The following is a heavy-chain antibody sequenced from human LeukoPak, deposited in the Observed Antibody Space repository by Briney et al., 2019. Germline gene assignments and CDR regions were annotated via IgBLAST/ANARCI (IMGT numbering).Heavy chain of an antibody. CDR1: GGTFSSYA. Sequence: GASVKVSCKASGGTFSSYAISWVRQAPGQGLEWMGGIIPIFGTANYAQKFQGRVTITADESTSTAYMELSSLRSEDTAVYYCARDLHCSSTSCYTQSGWGQGTLVTVSS. J-gene: IGHJ1*01. CDR3: ARDLHCSSTSCYTQSG. D-gene: IGHD2-2*02. V-gene: IGHV1-69*13. CDR2: IIPIFGTA.